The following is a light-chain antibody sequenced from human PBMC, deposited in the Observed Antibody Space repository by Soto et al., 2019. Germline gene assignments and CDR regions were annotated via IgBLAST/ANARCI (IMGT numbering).Light chain of an antibody. J-gene: IGKJ1*01. CDR3: QQYANWPRT. Sequence: ETVMTQSPATLSVSPGERATLSCRASQTIRSTLAWFQQKPGQAPRLLIYDASTRANGIPARFRGSGSGTEFTLTISSLQSEDFAVYYCQQYANWPRTFGQGTIVDIK. CDR1: QTIRST. V-gene: IGKV3-15*01. CDR2: DAS.